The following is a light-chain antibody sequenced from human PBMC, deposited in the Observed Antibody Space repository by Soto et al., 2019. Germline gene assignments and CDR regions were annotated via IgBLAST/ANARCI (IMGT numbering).Light chain of an antibody. CDR2: DAS. CDR3: QQRSNWPLT. Sequence: ESVLTQSPGTLSLSPGERATLSCRASQSVTNRYFAWYQQRPGQAPRLLIYDASNRATGIPARFSGSGSGTDFTLTISSLEPEDFAVYYCQQRSNWPLTFGGGTKVDIK. CDR1: QSVTNRY. J-gene: IGKJ4*01. V-gene: IGKV3-11*01.